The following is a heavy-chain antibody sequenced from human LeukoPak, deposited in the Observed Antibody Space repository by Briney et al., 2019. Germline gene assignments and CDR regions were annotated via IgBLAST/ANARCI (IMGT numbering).Heavy chain of an antibody. D-gene: IGHD2-15*01. V-gene: IGHV4-38-2*02. CDR1: GYSISSGYY. CDR3: AREELLLRYFDY. Sequence: SETLSLTCTVSGYSISSGYYWGWIRQPPGKGLEWIGSIYHSGSTYYNPSPKSRVTISVDTSKNQFSLKLSSVTAADTAVYYCAREELLLRYFDYWGQGTLVTVSS. CDR2: IYHSGST. J-gene: IGHJ4*02.